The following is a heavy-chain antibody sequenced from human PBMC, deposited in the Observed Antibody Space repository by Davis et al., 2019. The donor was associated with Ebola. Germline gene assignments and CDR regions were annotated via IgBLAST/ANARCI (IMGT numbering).Heavy chain of an antibody. D-gene: IGHD4-11*01. V-gene: IGHV1-46*01. CDR3: GLSNYVDYYYYYMDV. J-gene: IGHJ6*03. CDR2: INPSGGST. CDR1: GYTFTSYY. Sequence: ASVKVSCKASGYTFTSYYMHWVRQAPGQGLEWMGIINPSGGSTSYAQKFQGRVTMTRNTSISTAYMELSSLRSDDTAVYYCGLSNYVDYYYYYMDVWGKGTTVTVSS.